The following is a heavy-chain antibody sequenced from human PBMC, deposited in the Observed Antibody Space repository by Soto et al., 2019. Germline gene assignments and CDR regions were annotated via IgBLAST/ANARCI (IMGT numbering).Heavy chain of an antibody. CDR1: GDSINSGDYN. V-gene: IGHV4-31*03. J-gene: IGHJ4*02. CDR2: IYLSGTI. CDR3: ATGDY. Sequence: QVQLQESGPGLVKPSQTLSLTCTVSGDSINSGDYNWNWIRQHPGKGLEWIGYIYLSGTIHYNPSLQSRVSISVDTSKNQFSLELRSVTAAGTAVYYCATGDYWGQGNLVTVSS.